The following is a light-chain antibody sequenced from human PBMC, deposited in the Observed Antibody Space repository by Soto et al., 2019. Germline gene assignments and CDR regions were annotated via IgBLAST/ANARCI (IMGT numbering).Light chain of an antibody. V-gene: IGKV1-12*01. Sequence: DIQMTQSPSSVSASVGDRVTITCRASQGISIWLAWYQQKPGKAPQLLIYGASSLHSGVPSRFNGSGSGTDFSLNISSVKPEDVATYYCQQANSFPITFGQGTRLEIK. J-gene: IGKJ5*01. CDR1: QGISIW. CDR3: QQANSFPIT. CDR2: GAS.